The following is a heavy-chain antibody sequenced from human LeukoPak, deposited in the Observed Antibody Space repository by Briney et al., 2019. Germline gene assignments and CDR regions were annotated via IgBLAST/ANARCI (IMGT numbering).Heavy chain of an antibody. CDR3: TLSGYYDSSGYSDY. J-gene: IGHJ4*02. CDR2: IKSKTDGGTT. D-gene: IGHD3-22*01. CDR1: GFTFSNAW. Sequence: PGGSLRLSCAASGFTFSNAWMSLVRQAPGKGLEWVGRIKSKTDGGTTDYAAPVKGRFTISRDDSKNTLYLQMNSLKTEDTAVYYCTLSGYYDSSGYSDYWGQGTLVTVSS. V-gene: IGHV3-15*01.